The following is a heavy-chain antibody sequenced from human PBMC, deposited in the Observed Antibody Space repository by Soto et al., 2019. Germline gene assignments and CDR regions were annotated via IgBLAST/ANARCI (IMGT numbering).Heavy chain of an antibody. D-gene: IGHD5-12*01. CDR3: ARESGGATATLDYYYFYMDV. Sequence: QVQLVQSGAEVRKPGASVTVSCRSSGDSFNDYYIHWVRQAPGQVIEWMGWINPNGGVTKYAQKFQGGVSMTRDTSIRTVYMQLSRLRSDDTAVYYCARESGGATATLDYYYFYMDVWGTGTTVTVSS. V-gene: IGHV1-2*02. CDR2: INPNGGVT. J-gene: IGHJ6*03. CDR1: GDSFNDYY.